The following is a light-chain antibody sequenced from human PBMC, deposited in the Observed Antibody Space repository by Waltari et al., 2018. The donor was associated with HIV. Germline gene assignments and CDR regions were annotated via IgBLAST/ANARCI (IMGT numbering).Light chain of an antibody. CDR1: NSNIGRNT. J-gene: IGLJ2*01. Sequence: QSVLTQTASASGIPGQRVTISCSGSNSNIGRNTFNWYPRLPGTAPKLLIYSNSRRPSGVPDRFSASKAGTAASLAISGLQSEDDAEYFCSAWDDTLNGLIFGGGTKLTVL. CDR3: SAWDDTLNGLI. V-gene: IGLV1-44*01. CDR2: SNS.